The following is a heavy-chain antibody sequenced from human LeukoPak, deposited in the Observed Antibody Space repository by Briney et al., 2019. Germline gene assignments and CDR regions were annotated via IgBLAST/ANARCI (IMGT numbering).Heavy chain of an antibody. D-gene: IGHD2-15*01. CDR2: IDPSDSCT. CDR1: GYSFTSYW. V-gene: IGHV5-10-1*01. J-gene: IGHJ5*02. CDR3: ARLSSGGRLPRNNWFDP. Sequence: GESLRISCKGSGYSFTSYWISWVRQMPGKGLEWMGRIDPSDSCTNYSPSFQGHVTISADKSISTAYLQWSSLKASDTAMYYCARLSSGGRLPRNNWFDPWGQGTLVTVSS.